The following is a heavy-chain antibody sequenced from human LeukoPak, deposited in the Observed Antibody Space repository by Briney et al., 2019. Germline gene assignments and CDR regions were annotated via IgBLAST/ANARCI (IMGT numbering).Heavy chain of an antibody. D-gene: IGHD5-18*01. CDR3: ARGGYIPDY. CDR1: GGTFRYYA. J-gene: IGHJ4*02. Sequence: GASVKVSCKTSGGTFRYYAIGWVRQAPGHGLEWMGGLIPMFGTTNYAQQFQGRVTITADESTTTSYMELSRLRFEDTAVYFCARGGYIPDYWGQGTLVTVSS. CDR2: LIPMFGTT. V-gene: IGHV1-69*13.